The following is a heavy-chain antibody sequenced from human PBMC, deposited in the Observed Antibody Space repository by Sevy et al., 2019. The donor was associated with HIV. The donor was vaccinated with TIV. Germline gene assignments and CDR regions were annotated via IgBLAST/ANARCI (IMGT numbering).Heavy chain of an antibody. J-gene: IGHJ4*02. CDR3: VRDGGDEYGAGSYYGPFDY. CDR1: GFNFRDYS. V-gene: IGHV3-21*06. CDR2: INNDGTYI. Sequence: GGSLRLSCVVSGFNFRDYSVNWVRQAPGKGLEWVSSINNDGTYIFYGDSVKGRFTVSRDNAKNSLYLHMNSLRADNTAVYDCVRDGGDEYGAGSYYGPFDYWGQGTLVTVSS. D-gene: IGHD3-10*01.